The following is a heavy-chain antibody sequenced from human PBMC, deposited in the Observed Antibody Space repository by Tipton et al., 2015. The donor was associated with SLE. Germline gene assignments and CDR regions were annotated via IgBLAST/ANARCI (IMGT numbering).Heavy chain of an antibody. V-gene: IGHV4-39*07. CDR2: IYYSGST. CDR3: ARSMRVGSEDY. Sequence: TLSLTCTVSGGSISSSSYYWGWIRQPPGKGREWIGSIYYSGSTYYNPSLKSRVTISVDTSKNQFSLKLSSVTAADTAVYYCARSMRVGSEDYWGQGTLVTVSS. J-gene: IGHJ4*02. D-gene: IGHD6-19*01. CDR1: GGSISSSSYY.